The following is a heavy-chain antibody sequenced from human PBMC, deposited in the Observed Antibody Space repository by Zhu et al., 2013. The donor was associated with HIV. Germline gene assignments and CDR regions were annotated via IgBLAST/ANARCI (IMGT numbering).Heavy chain of an antibody. CDR1: GYAFVGYY. Sequence: QAQLVQSGTEVKKPGASVKVSCKSSGYAFVGYYIHWVRQVPGQGFEWMGWINPDSGDTDYAQKFQGRVTMTRNTSISTAYMELSSLRSDDTAVYYCARGRGRQTYYFYAMDVWGQGTTVTVSS. CDR3: ARGRGRQTYYFYAMDV. CDR2: INPDSGDT. J-gene: IGHJ6*02. V-gene: IGHV1-8*02.